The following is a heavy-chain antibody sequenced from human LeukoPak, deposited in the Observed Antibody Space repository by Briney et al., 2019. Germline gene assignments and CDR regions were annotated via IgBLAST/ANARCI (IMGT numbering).Heavy chain of an antibody. Sequence: PGGSLRLSCAASGFTFRSYSMNWVRQAPGKGLEWVSYISSTSSIIHYADSVKGRFTISRDNAKNSLYLQMNSLRDEDTAVYYCAKDGKTYYYDSSAYGMDVWGQGTTVTVSS. CDR2: ISSTSSII. D-gene: IGHD3-22*01. J-gene: IGHJ6*02. V-gene: IGHV3-48*02. CDR3: AKDGKTYYYDSSAYGMDV. CDR1: GFTFRSYS.